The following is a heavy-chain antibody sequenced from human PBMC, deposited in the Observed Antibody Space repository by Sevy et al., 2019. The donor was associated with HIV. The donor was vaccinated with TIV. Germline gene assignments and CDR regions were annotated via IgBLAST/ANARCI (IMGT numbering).Heavy chain of an antibody. CDR3: ATDLGIAEAGNYFDP. V-gene: IGHV1-24*01. CDR2: FNPEDDET. Sequence: ASVKVSCKVSEYTLSELSMHWVRQAPGKGLEWMGGFNPEDDETIHAQKFQGRVTMTEDTSTDTAYMGLSSLRSEDTAVYYCATDLGIAEAGNYFDPWGQGTLVTVSS. J-gene: IGHJ5*02. CDR1: EYTLSELS. D-gene: IGHD6-13*01.